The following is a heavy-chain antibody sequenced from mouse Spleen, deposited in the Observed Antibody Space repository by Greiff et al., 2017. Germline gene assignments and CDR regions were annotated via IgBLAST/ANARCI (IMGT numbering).Heavy chain of an antibody. D-gene: IGHD2-4*01. CDR1: GYTFTDYN. V-gene: IGHV1-18*01. CDR3: ARGGTMITTGFAY. CDR2: INPNNGGT. Sequence: EVQLQQSGPELVKPGASVKIPCKASGYTFTDYNMDWVKQSHGKSLEWIGDINPNNGGTIYNQKFKGKATLTVDKSSSTAYMELRSLTSEDTAVYYCARGGTMITTGFAYWGQGTLVTVSA. J-gene: IGHJ3*01.